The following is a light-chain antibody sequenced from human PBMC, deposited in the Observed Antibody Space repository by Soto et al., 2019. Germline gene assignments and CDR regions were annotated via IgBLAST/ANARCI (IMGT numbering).Light chain of an antibody. V-gene: IGKV4-1*01. J-gene: IGKJ1*01. Sequence: DVVLTQSPDSLAVSLGERATINCRSSQSVFSNSNNKNYLAWYQQKPRQPPKLLIYWASTRGSGVPDRFSGSGYGTNFTLTISSLQAEDVAVYYCHQYSNVYTFGQGTKVEIQ. CDR2: WAS. CDR1: QSVFSNSNNKNY. CDR3: HQYSNVYT.